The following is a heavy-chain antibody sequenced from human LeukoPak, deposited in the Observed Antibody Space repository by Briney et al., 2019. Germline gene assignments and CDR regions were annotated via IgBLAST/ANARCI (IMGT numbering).Heavy chain of an antibody. CDR2: IWYDGSNK. V-gene: IGHV3-33*01. J-gene: IGHJ4*02. CDR3: ARQVGSSPFDY. D-gene: IGHD6-13*01. Sequence: GRSLRLSCAASGFTFSSYGMHWVRQAPGKGLEWVAVIWYDGSNKYYADSVKGRFTISRYNSKNALYLQMNSLRAEDTAVYYCARQVGSSPFDYWGQGTLVTVSS. CDR1: GFTFSSYG.